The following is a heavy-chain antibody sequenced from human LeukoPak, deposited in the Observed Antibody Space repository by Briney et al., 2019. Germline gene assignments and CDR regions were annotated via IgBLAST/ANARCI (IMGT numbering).Heavy chain of an antibody. CDR2: IRYDGSNK. CDR1: GFTFYNSG. J-gene: IGHJ5*02. D-gene: IGHD3-22*01. Sequence: PGGSLRLSCAASGFTFYNSGMGWVRQAPGKGLEWVAFIRYDGSNKYYADSVKGRFTISRDNSKNTLYLQMNSLRAEDTAVYYCAKDLTYYYDSSGYYYANWFDPWGQGTLVTVSS. CDR3: AKDLTYYYDSSGYYYANWFDP. V-gene: IGHV3-30*02.